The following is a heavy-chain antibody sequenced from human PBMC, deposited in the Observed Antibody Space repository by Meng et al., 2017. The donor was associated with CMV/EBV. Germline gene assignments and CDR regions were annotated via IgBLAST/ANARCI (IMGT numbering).Heavy chain of an antibody. J-gene: IGHJ6*02. CDR1: GFTLSSYE. V-gene: IGHV3-48*03. Sequence: GESLKISCSASGFTLSSYEMNWVRQAPGKGLEWVSYISSSGSTIYYADSVKGRFTISRDNAKNSLSLQMNSLRAEDTAVYYCARDYCSSTSCYREGDDYYYYGMNVWGQETTVTVSS. D-gene: IGHD2-2*02. CDR2: ISSSGSTI. CDR3: ARDYCSSTSCYREGDDYYYYGMNV.